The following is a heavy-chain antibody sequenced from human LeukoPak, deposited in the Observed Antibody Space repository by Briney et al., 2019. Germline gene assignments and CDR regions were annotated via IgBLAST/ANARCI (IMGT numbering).Heavy chain of an antibody. Sequence: ASVKVSCKASGGTFSSYAISWVRQAPGQGLEWMGGIIPIFGTAYYAQKFQGRVTITTDESTSTAYMELSSLRSEDTAVYYCARDDRRLFDYWGQGTLVTVSS. CDR1: GGTFSSYA. D-gene: IGHD3-16*01. CDR2: IIPIFGTA. V-gene: IGHV1-69*05. J-gene: IGHJ4*02. CDR3: ARDDRRLFDY.